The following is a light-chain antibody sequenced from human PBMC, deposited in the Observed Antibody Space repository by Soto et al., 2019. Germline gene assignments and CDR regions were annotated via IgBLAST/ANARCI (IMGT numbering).Light chain of an antibody. CDR2: VAS. CDR3: QQTFSPPYT. J-gene: IGKJ2*01. CDR1: QSISNS. V-gene: IGKV1-39*01. Sequence: DIQMTQSLSSLSASVGDSVTITCRASQSISNSLSWYQQKPGKAPKFLIYVASTLQRGVPSRFSGSGSGTDFTLTISSLQPEDFATYYCQQTFSPPYTFVHGTKLEIK.